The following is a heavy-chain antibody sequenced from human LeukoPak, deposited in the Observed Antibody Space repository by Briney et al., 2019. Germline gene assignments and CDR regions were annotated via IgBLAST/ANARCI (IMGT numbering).Heavy chain of an antibody. Sequence: GGSLRLSCAASGFSFSKYWMHWVRQTPGEGLVWVARIKEDGTYTSYADSVKGRFTISRDNARNTVFLQMNSLRTEDTAVYYCARDFDMGITPGDDFDFWGQGTLVTVSS. CDR3: ARDFDMGITPGDDFDF. CDR2: IKEDGTYT. D-gene: IGHD3-9*01. J-gene: IGHJ4*02. CDR1: GFSFSKYW. V-gene: IGHV3-74*01.